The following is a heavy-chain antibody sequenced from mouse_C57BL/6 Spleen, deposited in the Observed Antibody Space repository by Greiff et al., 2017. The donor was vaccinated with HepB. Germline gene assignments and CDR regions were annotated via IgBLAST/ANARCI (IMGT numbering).Heavy chain of an antibody. J-gene: IGHJ3*01. CDR3: ARSQTAQATAWFAY. CDR1: GYTFTSYW. D-gene: IGHD3-2*02. Sequence: VQLQESGAELAKPGASVKLSCKASGYTFTSYWMHWVKQRPGQGLEWIGYINPSSGYTKYNQKFKDKATLTAYKSSSTAYMQLRSLTYEDSAVYYCARSQTAQATAWFAYWGQGTLVTVSA. V-gene: IGHV1-7*01. CDR2: INPSSGYT.